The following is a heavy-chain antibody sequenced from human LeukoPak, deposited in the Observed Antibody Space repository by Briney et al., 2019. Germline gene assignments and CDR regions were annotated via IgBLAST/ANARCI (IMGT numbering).Heavy chain of an antibody. J-gene: IGHJ4*02. Sequence: ASVKVSCKASGYTFTSYDINWVRQATGQGLEWMGWMNPNSGNTGYAQKFQGRVTMTRNTSISTAYMELSSLRSEDTAVYYCARSGYCSGGSCYESDFDYWGQGTLVTVSS. D-gene: IGHD2-15*01. CDR2: MNPNSGNT. CDR3: ARSGYCSGGSCYESDFDY. CDR1: GYTFTSYD. V-gene: IGHV1-8*01.